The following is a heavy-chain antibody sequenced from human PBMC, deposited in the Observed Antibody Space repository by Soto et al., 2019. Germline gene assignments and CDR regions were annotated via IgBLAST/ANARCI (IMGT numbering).Heavy chain of an antibody. CDR3: AREEAQYQLLHSCYYMDV. D-gene: IGHD2-2*01. J-gene: IGHJ6*03. CDR2: IIPIFGMA. V-gene: IGHV1-69*08. CDR1: GGTFSSYT. Sequence: QVQLVQSGAEVKKPGSSVKVSCKASGGTFSSYTINWVRQAPGQGLEWMGRIIPIFGMANYAQKFQGRVTITADESTSTAYMQLSSLRSEDTGLYYCAREEAQYQLLHSCYYMDVWGKGTTVTVSS.